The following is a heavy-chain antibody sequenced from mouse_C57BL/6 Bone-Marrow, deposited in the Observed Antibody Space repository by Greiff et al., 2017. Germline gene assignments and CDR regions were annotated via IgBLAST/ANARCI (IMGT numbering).Heavy chain of an antibody. CDR2: ISYDGSN. Sequence: VQLQESGPGLVKPSQSLSLTCSVTGYSITSGYYWNWIRQFPGNKLEWMGYISYDGSNNYNPSLKNRISITRDTSKNQFFLKLNSVTTEDTATYYCASAGGYYAMDYWGQGTSVTVSS. CDR1: GYSITSGYY. D-gene: IGHD6-1*01. V-gene: IGHV3-6*01. J-gene: IGHJ4*01. CDR3: ASAGGYYAMDY.